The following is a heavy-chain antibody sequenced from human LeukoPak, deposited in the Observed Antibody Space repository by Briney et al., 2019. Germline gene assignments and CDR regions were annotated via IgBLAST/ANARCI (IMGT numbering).Heavy chain of an antibody. D-gene: IGHD3-16*01. CDR1: GFTFSSYA. CDR3: ARQMPGESTLDY. CDR2: ISYDGSNK. V-gene: IGHV3-30-3*01. J-gene: IGHJ4*02. Sequence: GGSLRLPCAASGFTFSSYAMHWVSQAPGKGLEWVAVISYDGSNKYYADSVKGRFTISRDNSKNTLYLQMNSLRAEDTAVYYCARQMPGESTLDYWGQGTLVTVSS.